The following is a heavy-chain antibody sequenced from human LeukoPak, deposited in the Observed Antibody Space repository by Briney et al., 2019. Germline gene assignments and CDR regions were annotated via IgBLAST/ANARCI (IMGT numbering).Heavy chain of an antibody. CDR1: GFTFSSYW. Sequence: GALRLSCAASGFTFSSYWMSWVRQAPGKGLEWVANIKQDGSEKYYVDSVKGRFTISRDNAKNSLYLQMNSLRAEDTAVYYCARVSIGWYSFDYWGQGTWSPSPQ. CDR2: IKQDGSEK. D-gene: IGHD6-19*01. J-gene: IGHJ4*02. CDR3: ARVSIGWYSFDY. V-gene: IGHV3-7*01.